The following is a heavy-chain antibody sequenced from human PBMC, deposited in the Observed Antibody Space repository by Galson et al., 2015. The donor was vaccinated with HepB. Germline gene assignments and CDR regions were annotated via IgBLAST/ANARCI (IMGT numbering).Heavy chain of an antibody. J-gene: IGHJ4*02. D-gene: IGHD1-20*01. CDR3: ARDTCGGITGTTAPTGHFDY. Sequence: SLRLSCAASGFTFSSYGMHWVRQAPGKGLEWVAVIWYGGSNKYYADSVKGRFTISRDNSKNTLHLQMNSLRAEDTAVYYCARDTCGGITGTTAPTGHFDYWGQGTLVTVSS. V-gene: IGHV3-33*01. CDR2: IWYGGSNK. CDR1: GFTFSSYG.